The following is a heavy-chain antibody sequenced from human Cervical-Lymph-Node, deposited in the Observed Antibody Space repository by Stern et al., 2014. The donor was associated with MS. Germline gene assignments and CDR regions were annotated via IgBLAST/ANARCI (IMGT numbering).Heavy chain of an antibody. Sequence: QMQLVQSGAEVKKPGASVKVSCKASGYTFTLYPIHWLRQAPGQRLEWMGWINAGNGNTRYSQKFQGRVTMTIDTSASTAYMELSSLRSEDTAVYYCVADERWLPGRYWGQGTLVTVSS. D-gene: IGHD6-19*01. V-gene: IGHV1-3*01. CDR1: GYTFTLYP. J-gene: IGHJ4*02. CDR2: INAGNGNT. CDR3: VADERWLPGRY.